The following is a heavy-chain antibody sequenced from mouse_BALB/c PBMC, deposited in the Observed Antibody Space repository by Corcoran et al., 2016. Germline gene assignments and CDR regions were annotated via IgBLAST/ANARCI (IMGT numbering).Heavy chain of an antibody. D-gene: IGHD2-1*01. CDR2: VYPYNDGT. J-gene: IGHJ2*01. V-gene: IGHV1S136*01. CDR1: GYTFTSYV. Sequence: EVQLQQSGPEVVKPGASVKMSCKASGYTFTSYVMHWVIQKPGQGLEWIGYVYPYNDGTRYNEKFKGKATLTSDKSSSTAYMELSSLTSEDSAVYYCAREVPGGNPFDYWGQGTTLTVSS. CDR3: AREVPGGNPFDY.